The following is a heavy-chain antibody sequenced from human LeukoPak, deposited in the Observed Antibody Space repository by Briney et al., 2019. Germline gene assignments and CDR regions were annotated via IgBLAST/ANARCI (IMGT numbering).Heavy chain of an antibody. CDR1: GFTFNNYA. CDR3: ARDRAEYCGGNCYLGSDY. CDR2: FSGSDGNS. J-gene: IGHJ4*01. D-gene: IGHD2-21*02. Sequence: GGSLRLSCAASGFTFNNYAMNWVRQAPGKGLEWVSIFSGSDGNSYYADSVKGRFTMSRDNSKSTVYLLLNSLRAEDTAIYYCARDRAEYCGGNCYLGSDYWGQGTLVTVSS. V-gene: IGHV3-23*01.